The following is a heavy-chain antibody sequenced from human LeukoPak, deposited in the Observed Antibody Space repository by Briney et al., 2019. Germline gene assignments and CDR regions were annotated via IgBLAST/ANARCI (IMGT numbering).Heavy chain of an antibody. Sequence: PSETLSLTCTVSGYSISSGYYWGWIRQPPGKGLEWIGSIYHSGSTYYNPSLKSRVTISVDTSKNQFSLKLSSVTAADTAVYYCARDFGTTVATPCYFDYWGQGTLVTVSS. D-gene: IGHD4-23*01. CDR3: ARDFGTTVATPCYFDY. J-gene: IGHJ4*02. CDR2: IYHSGST. CDR1: GYSISSGYY. V-gene: IGHV4-38-2*02.